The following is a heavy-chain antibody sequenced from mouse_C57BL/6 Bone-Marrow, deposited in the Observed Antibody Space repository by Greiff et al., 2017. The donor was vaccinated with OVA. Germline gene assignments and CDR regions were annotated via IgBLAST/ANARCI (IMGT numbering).Heavy chain of an antibody. CDR3: GRGNWGAY. CDR1: GYAFSSSW. J-gene: IGHJ3*01. CDR2: IYPGVGDT. V-gene: IGHV1-82*01. Sequence: VKLMESGPELVKPGASVKISCKASGYAFSSSWLNWVKQRPGKGLEWIGRIYPGVGDTNYIGKFKGKATLTAAPSSSTAYMQLSSLTAEDSAVYFWGRGNWGAYWGQGTLVTVSA. D-gene: IGHD4-1*01.